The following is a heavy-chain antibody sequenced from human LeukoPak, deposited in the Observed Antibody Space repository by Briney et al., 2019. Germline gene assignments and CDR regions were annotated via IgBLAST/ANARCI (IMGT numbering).Heavy chain of an antibody. Sequence: GGSLRLSCAASGFTFSNYAMSCVRQAPGKGLEWVAGISGTGGSTHYADSVKGRFTISRDTSKNMLYLQMNSLRAEDTAVYYCAKWKYSNSGIDDYWGQGTLVTVSS. CDR1: GFTFSNYA. D-gene: IGHD6-6*01. J-gene: IGHJ4*02. CDR3: AKWKYSNSGIDDY. CDR2: ISGTGGST. V-gene: IGHV3-23*01.